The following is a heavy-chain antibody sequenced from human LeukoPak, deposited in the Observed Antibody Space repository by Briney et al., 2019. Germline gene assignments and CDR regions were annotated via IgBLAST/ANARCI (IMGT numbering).Heavy chain of an antibody. V-gene: IGHV1-46*01. CDR1: GYTFTSYY. D-gene: IGHD1-1*01. CDR2: INPSGGST. Sequence: ASVKVSCKASGYTFTSYYMHWVRQAPGQGLEWTGIINPSGGSTSYAQKFQGRVTVSRDTSTSTVYMELSSLRSEDTAVYYCARAWGGYNWNDENAFDIWGQGTMVTVSS. J-gene: IGHJ3*02. CDR3: ARAWGGYNWNDENAFDI.